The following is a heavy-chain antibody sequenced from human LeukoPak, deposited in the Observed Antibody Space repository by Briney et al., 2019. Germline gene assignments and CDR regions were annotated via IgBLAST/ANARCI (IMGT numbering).Heavy chain of an antibody. Sequence: GGSLRLSYAASGFTVSSNYMSWVRQAPGKGLEWVSVIYSGGSTYYADSVKGRFTISRDNSKNTLYLQMNSLRAEDTAVYYCAREYSSGWNWFDPWGQGTLVTVSS. J-gene: IGHJ5*02. D-gene: IGHD6-19*01. CDR3: AREYSSGWNWFDP. CDR2: IYSGGST. CDR1: GFTVSSNY. V-gene: IGHV3-53*01.